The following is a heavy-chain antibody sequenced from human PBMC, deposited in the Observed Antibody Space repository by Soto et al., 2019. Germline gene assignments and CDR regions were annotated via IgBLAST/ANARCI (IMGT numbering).Heavy chain of an antibody. CDR2: VNPSGGHT. CDR3: ARGGLVVVVTAALDY. Sequence: QVQLMQSGAEVKKPGASVKVSCKASGDTFTDYYIHWVRQAPGQGLEWMGTVNPSGGHTTYAQHFLGRVTMTRDTSTSTLYMELTSLRSEDTAVYYCARGGLVVVVTAALDYWGQGTLVTVSS. J-gene: IGHJ4*02. V-gene: IGHV1-46*01. D-gene: IGHD2-21*02. CDR1: GDTFTDYY.